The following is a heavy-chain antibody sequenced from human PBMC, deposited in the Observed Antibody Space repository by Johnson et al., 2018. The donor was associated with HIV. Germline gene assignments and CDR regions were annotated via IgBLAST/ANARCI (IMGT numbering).Heavy chain of an antibody. Sequence: QVQLVESGGGVIQPGRSLRLSCAASGFTLSSYGMHWVRQAPGKGLEWVAVMYYDGSNKYYADSVKGRFTISRDNSKNTLYLQMNSLRDEDTAVYYCGKCIWGSSLIDVFDIWGQGTRVTVSS. CDR1: GFTLSSYG. V-gene: IGHV3-33*06. CDR2: MYYDGSNK. J-gene: IGHJ3*02. CDR3: GKCIWGSSLIDVFDI. D-gene: IGHD6-13*01.